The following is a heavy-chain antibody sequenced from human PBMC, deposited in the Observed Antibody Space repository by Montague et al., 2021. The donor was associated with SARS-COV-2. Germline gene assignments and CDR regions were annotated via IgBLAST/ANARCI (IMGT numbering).Heavy chain of an antibody. Sequence: SETRARRGNFSTGSISTYYWSWIRQTPGKGLGWLGYIYCDGSATYNPSLSSRVTMSVDTSKTQFSLRLTSVTAADTAVYYCASSKGAYNWIDTWGQGSLVTVSS. CDR1: TGSISTYY. CDR3: ASSKGAYNWIDT. V-gene: IGHV4-59*13. J-gene: IGHJ5*02. D-gene: IGHD3-16*01. CDR2: IYCDGSA.